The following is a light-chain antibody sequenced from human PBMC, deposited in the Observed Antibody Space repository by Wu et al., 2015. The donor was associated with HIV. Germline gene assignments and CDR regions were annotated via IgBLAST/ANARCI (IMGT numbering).Light chain of an antibody. CDR2: GTS. V-gene: IGKV3-15*01. CDR1: QSIRNT. J-gene: IGKJ4*01. CDR3: QQYDIWPLT. Sequence: EIVMTQSPDTLSVPPGERATLSCRASQSIRNTLAWYQLKPGQAPRLLIYGTSSRATGIPARFSGSGSGTEFTLTISSLQSEDFAVYYCQQYDIWPLTFGGGTKVEIK.